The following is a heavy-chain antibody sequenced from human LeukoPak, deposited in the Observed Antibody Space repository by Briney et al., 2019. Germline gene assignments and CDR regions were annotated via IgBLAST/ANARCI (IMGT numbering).Heavy chain of an antibody. CDR3: ARDRGYGDYAGLAFDI. J-gene: IGHJ3*02. V-gene: IGHV4-59*01. Sequence: SEALSLTCTVSGGSISSYYWSWIRQPPGKGLEWIGYIYYSGSTNYNPSLKSRVTISVDTSKNQFSLKLSSVTAADTAVYYCARDRGYGDYAGLAFDIWGQGTMVTVSS. D-gene: IGHD4-17*01. CDR1: GGSISSYY. CDR2: IYYSGST.